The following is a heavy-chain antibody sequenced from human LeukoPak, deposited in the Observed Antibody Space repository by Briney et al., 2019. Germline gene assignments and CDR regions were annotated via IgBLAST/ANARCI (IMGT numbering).Heavy chain of an antibody. J-gene: IGHJ3*02. CDR2: IFYSGST. CDR1: GGXISSYY. V-gene: IGHV4-59*01. Sequence: SETLSLTCIVSGGXISSYYWSWIRQPPGKGLEWIGYIFYSGSTNYNPSLKSRVTISVDTSKNQLSLKLSSVTAADTAVYYCARDQNRAFDIWGQGTMVTVSS. CDR3: ARDQNRAFDI.